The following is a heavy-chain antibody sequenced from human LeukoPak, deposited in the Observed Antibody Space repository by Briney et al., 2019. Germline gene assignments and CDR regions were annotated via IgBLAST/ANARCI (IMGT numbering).Heavy chain of an antibody. CDR2: ISSSGSTI. V-gene: IGHV3-48*03. D-gene: IGHD6-6*01. CDR3: ARLDSSSSHKY. J-gene: IGHJ4*02. CDR1: GFTFSSCE. Sequence: QPGGSLRLSCAASGFTFSSCEMNWVRQAPGKGLEWVSYISSSGSTIYYADSVKGRFTISRDNARNSLYLQMNSLRLEDTGVYYCARLDSSSSHKYWGQGTLVTVSS.